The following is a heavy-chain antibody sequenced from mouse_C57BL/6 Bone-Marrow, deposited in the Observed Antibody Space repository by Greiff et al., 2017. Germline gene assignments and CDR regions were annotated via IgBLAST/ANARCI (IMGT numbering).Heavy chain of an antibody. CDR2: IYPRSGNT. D-gene: IGHD3-2*02. J-gene: IGHJ3*01. CDR3: AVRQLRLPFAY. Sequence: VKVVESGAELARPGASVKLSCKASGYTFTSYGISWVKQRTGQGLEWIGEIYPRSGNTYYNEKFKGKATLTADKSSSTAYMELRSLTSEDSAVYFWAVRQLRLPFAYWGQGTLVTVSA. V-gene: IGHV1-81*01. CDR1: GYTFTSYG.